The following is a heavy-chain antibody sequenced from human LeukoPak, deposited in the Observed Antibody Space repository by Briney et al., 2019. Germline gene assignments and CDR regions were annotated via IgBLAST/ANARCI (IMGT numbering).Heavy chain of an antibody. Sequence: GGSLRLSCAASGFTVSSNYMSWVRQAPGKGLEWVSVIYSGGSTYYADSVKGRFTISRDNSKNTLYLQMNSLRAEDTAVYYCARGKWELLLGAFDIWGQGTMVTVSS. J-gene: IGHJ3*02. CDR2: IYSGGST. CDR1: GFTVSSNY. V-gene: IGHV3-53*01. CDR3: ARGKWELLLGAFDI. D-gene: IGHD1-26*01.